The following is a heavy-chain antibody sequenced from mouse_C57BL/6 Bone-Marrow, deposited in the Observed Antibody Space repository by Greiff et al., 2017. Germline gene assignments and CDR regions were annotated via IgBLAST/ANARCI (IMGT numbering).Heavy chain of an antibody. CDR3: ARWGGD. V-gene: IGHV14-3*01. Sequence: VQLQQSVAELVRPGASVKLSCTASGFNFKNSDMHWVKQRPGQGLEWIGRIDPANGNTKYDPKFQGKATITADTSSNTAYLQLSSLTSEDTAIYYCARWGGDWGQGTLVTVSA. CDR1: GFNFKNSD. CDR2: IDPANGNT. J-gene: IGHJ3*01.